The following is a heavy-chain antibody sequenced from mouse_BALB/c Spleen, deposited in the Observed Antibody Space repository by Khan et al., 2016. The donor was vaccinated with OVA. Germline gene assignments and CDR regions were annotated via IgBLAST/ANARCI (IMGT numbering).Heavy chain of an antibody. D-gene: IGHD1-1*01. CDR1: GYTFTNYG. CDR3: ARGNYYGSNSWFAY. Sequence: QVQLKQSGPELKKPGETVKISCKASGYTFTNYGINWVKQAPGKGLKWMGWINTNTGEPTYAEEFKGRFAFSLATSASTAYLKLNNLKNEDTATYFGARGNYYGSNSWFAYWGQGTLVTVSA. J-gene: IGHJ3*01. CDR2: INTNTGEP. V-gene: IGHV9-3*02.